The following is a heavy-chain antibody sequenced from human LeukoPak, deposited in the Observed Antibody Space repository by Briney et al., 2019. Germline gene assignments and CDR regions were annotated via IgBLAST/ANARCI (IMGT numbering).Heavy chain of an antibody. J-gene: IGHJ4*02. Sequence: ASVKVSPKASGYTFTRDYMHWVRHAPGQGLECMGIINPSCGSKSYAQKFQGRVTMTRDTSTSTVYMELSSLRSEDTAVYYCARDYYDSSGQESFDYWGQGTLVTVSS. V-gene: IGHV1-46*01. CDR3: ARDYYDSSGQESFDY. CDR2: INPSCGSK. CDR1: GYTFTRDY. D-gene: IGHD3-22*01.